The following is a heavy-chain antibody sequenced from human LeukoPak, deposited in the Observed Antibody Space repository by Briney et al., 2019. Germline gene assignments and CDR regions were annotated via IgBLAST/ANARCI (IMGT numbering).Heavy chain of an antibody. J-gene: IGHJ4*02. Sequence: SETLSLTCTVSGGSISSSSYYWGWIRQPPGKGLEWIGSIYYSGSTYYNPSLKSRVTISVGTSKNQFSLKLSSVTAADTAVYYCARVVFAAAGGPRFDYWGQGTLVTVSS. V-gene: IGHV4-39*07. CDR3: ARVVFAAAGGPRFDY. D-gene: IGHD6-13*01. CDR2: IYYSGST. CDR1: GGSISSSSYY.